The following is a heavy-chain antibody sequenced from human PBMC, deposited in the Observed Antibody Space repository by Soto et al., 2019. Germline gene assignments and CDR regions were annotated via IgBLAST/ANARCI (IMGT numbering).Heavy chain of an antibody. CDR2: INAGNGNT. CDR1: GCTFTSYA. J-gene: IGHJ6*02. V-gene: IGHV1-3*01. D-gene: IGHD3-9*01. CDR3: ARDPLRYFDWLLMASDYYGMDV. Sequence: ASVKVSCKASGCTFTSYAMHWVRQAPGQRLEWMGWINAGNGNTKYSQKFQGRVTITRDTSASTAYMELSSLRSEDTAVYYCARDPLRYFDWLLMASDYYGMDVWGQGTTVTVSS.